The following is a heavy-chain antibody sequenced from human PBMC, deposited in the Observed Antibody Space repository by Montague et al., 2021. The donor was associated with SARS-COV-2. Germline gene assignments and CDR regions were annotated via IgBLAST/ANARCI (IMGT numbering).Heavy chain of an antibody. CDR2: IYYSGST. Sequence: SETLSLTCPVSGGSISSYYWSWIRQPPGKGLEWIGYIYYSGSTNYNPSLKSRVTISVDTSKNQFSLKLSSVTAADTAVYYCARGFDYWGQGTLVTVSS. V-gene: IGHV4-59*08. CDR3: ARGFDY. CDR1: GGSISSYY. J-gene: IGHJ4*02.